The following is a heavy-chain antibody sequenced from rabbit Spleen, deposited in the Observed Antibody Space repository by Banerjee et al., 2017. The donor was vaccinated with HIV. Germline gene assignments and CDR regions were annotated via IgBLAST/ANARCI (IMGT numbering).Heavy chain of an antibody. CDR3: ARNYVNAFDP. CDR2: IDTNDGDT. J-gene: IGHJ2*01. V-gene: IGHV1S45*01. CDR1: GFDLSSYYY. Sequence: QEQLEESGGGLVKPEGSLTLTCKASGFDLSSYYYMSWVRQAPGKGLEWIACIDTNDGDTDYANWPKGRFTISKTSSTTVTLQMTSLTAADTATYFCARNYVNAFDPWGPGTLVTVS. D-gene: IGHD1-1*01.